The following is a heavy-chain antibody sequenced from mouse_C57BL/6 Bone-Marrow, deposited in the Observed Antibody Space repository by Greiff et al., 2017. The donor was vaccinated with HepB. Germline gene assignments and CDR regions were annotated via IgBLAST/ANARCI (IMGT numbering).Heavy chain of an antibody. V-gene: IGHV7-1*01. CDR1: GFTFRDFY. Sequence: EVKLVESGGGLVQSGRSLRLSCATSGFTFRDFYMEWVRQAPGKGLEWIAASRNKANDYTTEYSAAVKGRFIVSRDTSQSILYLQMNALRAEDTAIYYCARDALSTMVTTSSRLWYFDVWGTGTTVTVSS. CDR2: SRNKANDYTT. J-gene: IGHJ1*03. CDR3: ARDALSTMVTTSSRLWYFDV. D-gene: IGHD2-2*01.